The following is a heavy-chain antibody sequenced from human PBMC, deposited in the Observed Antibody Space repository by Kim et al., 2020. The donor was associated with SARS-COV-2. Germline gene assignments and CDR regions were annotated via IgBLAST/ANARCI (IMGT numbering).Heavy chain of an antibody. D-gene: IGHD6-19*01. Sequence: SAQKFQSRVTMTRDTATSAVYMELSSLRSEDTAVYYCARSAVAGTAHFDYWGQGTLVTVSS. J-gene: IGHJ4*02. CDR3: ARSAVAGTAHFDY. V-gene: IGHV1-46*01.